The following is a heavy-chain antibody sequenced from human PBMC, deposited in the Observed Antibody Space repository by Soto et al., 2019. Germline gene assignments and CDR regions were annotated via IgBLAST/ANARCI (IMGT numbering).Heavy chain of an antibody. CDR2: INHSGST. V-gene: IGHV4-34*01. CDR1: GGSFSGYY. J-gene: IGHJ6*02. CDR3: ARGGGSNWNWFVYYYGMEV. D-gene: IGHD1-7*01. Sequence: SETLSLTCAVYGGSFSGYYWSWIRQPPGKGLEWIGEINHSGSTNYNPSLKSRVTISVDTSKNQFSLKLSSVTAADTAVYYCARGGGSNWNWFVYYYGMEVWGQGTTVTFSS.